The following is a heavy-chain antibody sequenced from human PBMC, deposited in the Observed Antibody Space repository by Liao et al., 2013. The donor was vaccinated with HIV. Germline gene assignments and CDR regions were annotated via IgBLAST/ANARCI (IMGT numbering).Heavy chain of an antibody. CDR1: GGSFGEDY. J-gene: IGHJ1*01. V-gene: IGHV4-34*01. CDR3: ARDSGPPITMLRGVMN. CDR2: INHSGST. D-gene: IGHD3-10*01. Sequence: QVQLQQWGAGLLKPSETLSLTCAVYGGSFGEDYCTWIRQSPGKGLEWIGEINHSGSTSYNPSLKSRVTLSLDTSKNQFSLKLRSVTAADTAIYYCARDSGPPITMLRGVMNWGQGTLVTVSS.